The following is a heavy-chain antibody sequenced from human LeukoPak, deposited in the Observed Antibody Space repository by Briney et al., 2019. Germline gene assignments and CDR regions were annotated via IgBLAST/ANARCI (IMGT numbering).Heavy chain of an antibody. Sequence: ASVKVSCKASGYTFTSYDINWMRQAPGQGLEWVGWMNPNSGNTGYAQTFQGKLTMTRNTSIKTAYMELSSLRSEDTAVYYCARAQNYGDYRVYDIWGQGTMVTVSS. J-gene: IGHJ3*02. D-gene: IGHD4-17*01. CDR3: ARAQNYGDYRVYDI. CDR2: MNPNSGNT. CDR1: GYTFTSYD. V-gene: IGHV1-8*01.